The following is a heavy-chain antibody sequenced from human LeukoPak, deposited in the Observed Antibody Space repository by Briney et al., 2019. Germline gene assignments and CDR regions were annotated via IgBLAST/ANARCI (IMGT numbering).Heavy chain of an antibody. CDR3: ARARCSSTSCSYYSDY. V-gene: IGHV3-21*01. J-gene: IGHJ4*02. Sequence: GGSLRLSCAASGLTFSSYSMNWVRQAPGKGLEWVSSISSRSSQIYQADSVKGRFTISRDNAKNSLYLQMNSLRAEDTAVYFCARARCSSTSCSYYSDYWGQGTLVTVSS. D-gene: IGHD2-2*01. CDR1: GLTFSSYS. CDR2: ISSRSSQI.